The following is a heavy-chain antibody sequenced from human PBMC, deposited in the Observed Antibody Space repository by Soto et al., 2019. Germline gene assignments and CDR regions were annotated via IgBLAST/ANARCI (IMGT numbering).Heavy chain of an antibody. CDR1: GFTFSNAW. CDR2: IKSKTDGGTT. Sequence: EVQLVESGGGLVKPGGSLRLSCAASGFTFSNAWMSWVRQAPGKGLEWVGRIKSKTDGGTTDYAAPVKGRFTISRDDSKNTLYLQMNSLKTEDTAVYYCTTPIVGATEDDYWGQGTLVTVSS. J-gene: IGHJ4*02. V-gene: IGHV3-15*01. D-gene: IGHD1-26*01. CDR3: TTPIVGATEDDY.